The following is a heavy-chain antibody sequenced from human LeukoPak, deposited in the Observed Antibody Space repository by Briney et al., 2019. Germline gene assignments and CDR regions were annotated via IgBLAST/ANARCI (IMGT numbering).Heavy chain of an antibody. Sequence: GGSLRLSCAASGFTFSDTWMHWVRQAPGEGLVWVSRIRSDGSDTRYAESVKGRFTISRDNAKNTLYLQMNSLRAEDTAVYYCARATIAFDYWGQGTLVTVSS. D-gene: IGHD5-24*01. CDR2: IRSDGSDT. J-gene: IGHJ4*02. V-gene: IGHV3-74*01. CDR3: ARATIAFDY. CDR1: GFTFSDTW.